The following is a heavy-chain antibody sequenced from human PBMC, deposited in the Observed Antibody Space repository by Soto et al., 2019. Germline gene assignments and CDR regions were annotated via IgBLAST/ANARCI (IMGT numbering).Heavy chain of an antibody. J-gene: IGHJ6*02. V-gene: IGHV3-33*01. CDR3: ARDMDGSYYYYYGMDV. D-gene: IGHD1-26*01. CDR2: IWYDGSNK. CDR1: GFTFSSYG. Sequence: QVQLVESGGGVVQPGRSLRLSCAASGFTFSSYGMHWVRQAPGKGLEWVAVIWYDGSNKYYADSVKGRFTISRDNSKNTLYLQMNSLRAKDTAVYYCARDMDGSYYYYYGMDVWGQGTTVTVSS.